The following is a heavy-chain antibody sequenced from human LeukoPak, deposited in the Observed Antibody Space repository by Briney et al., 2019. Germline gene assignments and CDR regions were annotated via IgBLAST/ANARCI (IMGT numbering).Heavy chain of an antibody. J-gene: IGHJ4*02. V-gene: IGHV4-39*02. CDR1: RGSIGSGDYY. CDR2: IHYSETA. CDR3: ARAAPPYSYGFDY. Sequence: SETLSLTCSVSRGSIGSGDYYWGWIRQPPGRGLEWIASIHYSETAYYNPSLKSRVTISVDTSKNDFSLKLSSVTAADTAVYYCARAAPPYSYGFDYWGQGTLVTVSS. D-gene: IGHD5-18*01.